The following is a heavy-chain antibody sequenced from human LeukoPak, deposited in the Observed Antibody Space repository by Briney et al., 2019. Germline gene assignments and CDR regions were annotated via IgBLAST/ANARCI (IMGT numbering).Heavy chain of an antibody. D-gene: IGHD3-10*01. J-gene: IGHJ4*02. CDR2: INHSGST. CDR1: GGPFSGYY. V-gene: IGHV4-34*01. CDR3: ARLVPNFNMVRVPKTPPDY. Sequence: SEPLSLTCAVYGGPFSGYYWSWIRQPPGQGLEWLGEINHSGSTNYNPSLKSRVTISVDTYKNQFSLKLRSVTAADTAVDYCARLVPNFNMVRVPKTPPDYWGQGTLVTVSS.